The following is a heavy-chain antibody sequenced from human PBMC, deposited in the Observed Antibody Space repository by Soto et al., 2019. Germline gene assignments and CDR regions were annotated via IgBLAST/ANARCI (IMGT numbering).Heavy chain of an antibody. D-gene: IGHD3-3*01. Sequence: ASVKVSCKASGYTFTSYGISWVRQAPGQGLEWMGWISAYNGNTNYAQKLQGRVTMTTDTSTSTAYMELRSLRSDDTAVYYCAREGPRTNYDFWSHTYYFDYWGQGTLVTVSS. V-gene: IGHV1-18*01. J-gene: IGHJ4*02. CDR3: AREGPRTNYDFWSHTYYFDY. CDR1: GYTFTSYG. CDR2: ISAYNGNT.